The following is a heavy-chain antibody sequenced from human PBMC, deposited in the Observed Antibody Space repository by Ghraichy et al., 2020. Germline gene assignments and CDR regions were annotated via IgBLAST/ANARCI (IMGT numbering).Heavy chain of an antibody. CDR1: GGSFSGYY. D-gene: IGHD6-13*01. CDR3: ARGKGYSNYFDY. V-gene: IGHV4-34*01. J-gene: IGHJ4*02. CDR2: INHSGST. Sequence: SQTRSLTCAVYGGSFSGYYWSWIRQPPGKGLEWIGEINHSGSTNYNPSLKSRVTISVDTSKNQFSLKLSSVTAADTAVYYCARGKGYSNYFDYWGQGTLVTVSS.